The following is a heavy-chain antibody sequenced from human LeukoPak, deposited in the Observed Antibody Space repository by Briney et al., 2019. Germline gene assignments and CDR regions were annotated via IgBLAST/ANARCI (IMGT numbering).Heavy chain of an antibody. CDR1: GGTFSSYA. CDR3: ARGTVTTRTSLDY. V-gene: IGHV1-69*05. D-gene: IGHD4-11*01. CDR2: IIPIFGTA. Sequence: ASVKVSCKASGGTFSSYAISWVRQAPGQGLEWMGRIIPIFGTANYAQKFQGRVTITTDESTSTAYMELSSLRSEDTAVYYCARGTVTTRTSLDYWGQGTLVTVSS. J-gene: IGHJ4*02.